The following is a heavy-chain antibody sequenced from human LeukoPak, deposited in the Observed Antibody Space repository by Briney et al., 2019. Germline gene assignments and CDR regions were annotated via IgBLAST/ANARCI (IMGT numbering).Heavy chain of an antibody. J-gene: IGHJ6*04. D-gene: IGHD3-10*02. CDR2: ISSSGSTI. Sequence: GGSLRLSCAASAFTFSTYEMNWVRQAPGKGLEWVSYISSSGSTIYYADSVKGRFTISRDNAKNSLYLQMNSLRAEDTAVYYCAELGITMIGGVWGKGTTVTISS. CDR1: AFTFSTYE. V-gene: IGHV3-48*03. CDR3: AELGITMIGGV.